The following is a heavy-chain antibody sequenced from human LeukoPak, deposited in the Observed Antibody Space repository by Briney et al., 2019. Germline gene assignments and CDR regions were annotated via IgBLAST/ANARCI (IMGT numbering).Heavy chain of an antibody. CDR3: ARGLGYSYGYGIDY. V-gene: IGHV3-33*01. Sequence: GSLRLSCAASGFIFSSYAMHWVRQAPGKGPEWVAIIWCDGSNKYYAESVEGRFTISRDNSKNTLYLQMNSLRAEDTAVYSCARGLGYSYGYGIDYWGQGTLVIASS. CDR1: GFIFSSYA. J-gene: IGHJ4*02. CDR2: IWCDGSNK. D-gene: IGHD5-18*01.